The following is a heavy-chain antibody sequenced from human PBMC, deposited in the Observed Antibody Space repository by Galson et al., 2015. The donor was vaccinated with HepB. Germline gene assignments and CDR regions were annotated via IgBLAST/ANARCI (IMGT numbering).Heavy chain of an antibody. CDR3: ARDRIAARPTVTWYYMDV. V-gene: IGHV3-21*01. J-gene: IGHJ6*03. Sequence: SLRLSCAASGFTFSSYSMNWVRQAPGKGLEWVSSISSSSSYIYYADSVKGRFTISRDNAKNSLYLQMNSLRAEDTAVYYCARDRIAARPTVTWYYMDVWGKGTTVTVSS. CDR1: GFTFSSYS. CDR2: ISSSSSYI. D-gene: IGHD6-6*01.